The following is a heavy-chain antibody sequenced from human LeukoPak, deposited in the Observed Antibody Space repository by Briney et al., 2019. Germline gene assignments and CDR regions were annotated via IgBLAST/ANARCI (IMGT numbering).Heavy chain of an antibody. CDR2: INYSGNT. Sequence: SQTLSLTCTVSGGSMRSGDYYWSWIRQPPGKGLEWIGYINYSGNTYYNPSLKSRVTISVDKSKNQFSLKLSSVTAADTAVYYCASGGNHYFDYWGQGTLVTVSS. J-gene: IGHJ4*02. V-gene: IGHV4-30-4*01. D-gene: IGHD4-23*01. CDR3: ASGGNHYFDY. CDR1: GGSMRSGDYY.